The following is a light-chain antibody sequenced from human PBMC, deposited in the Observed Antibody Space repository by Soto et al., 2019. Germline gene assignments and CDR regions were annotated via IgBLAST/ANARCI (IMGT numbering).Light chain of an antibody. J-gene: IGKJ3*01. CDR2: DAS. CDR1: QDISNY. CDR3: QQYDRFT. Sequence: DIQMTQSPSSLSASVGDRVTITCQASQDISNYLNWYQQKPGKAPKLLIYDASNLETGVPSRFSGSGSGTDFTFTISSLQPEDIATYYCQQYDRFTFGPGTKVDIK. V-gene: IGKV1-33*01.